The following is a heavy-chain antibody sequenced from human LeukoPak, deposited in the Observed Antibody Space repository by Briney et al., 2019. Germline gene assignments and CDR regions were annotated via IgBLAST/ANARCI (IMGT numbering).Heavy chain of an antibody. D-gene: IGHD3-16*02. CDR2: ISAYNGNT. V-gene: IGHV1-18*01. CDR1: GYTFTSYG. Sequence: ASVKVSCKASGYTFTSYGISWVRQAPGQGLEWMGWISAYNGNTNYAQKLQGRVTMTTDTSTSTAYMELSSLRSEDTAVYYCAREPKGWGSYLLETFDPWGQGTLVTVSS. CDR3: AREPKGWGSYLLETFDP. J-gene: IGHJ5*02.